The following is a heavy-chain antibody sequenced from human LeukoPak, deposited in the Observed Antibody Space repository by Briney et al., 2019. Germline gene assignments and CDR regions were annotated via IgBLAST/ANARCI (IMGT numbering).Heavy chain of an antibody. V-gene: IGHV1-69*05. CDR3: ANGGDDYDFWSGLSSWFDP. D-gene: IGHD3-3*01. CDR1: GGTFSSYA. J-gene: IGHJ5*02. CDR2: IISIFGTA. Sequence: SVKVSCKASGGTFSSYAISWVRQAPGQGLEWMGGIISIFGTANYAQKFQGRVTITTDESTSTAYMELSSLRSEDTAVYYCANGGDDYDFWSGLSSWFDPWGHGTLVTVSS.